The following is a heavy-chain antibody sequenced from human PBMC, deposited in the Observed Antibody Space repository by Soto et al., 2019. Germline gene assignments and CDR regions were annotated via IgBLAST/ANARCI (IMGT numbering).Heavy chain of an antibody. CDR1: CYTFTSYG. CDR3: AISVFGVGGKGWFDP. V-gene: IGHV1-18*01. CDR2: ISAYNGNT. Sequence: ASVKVSCKASCYTFTSYGMSWVRQAPGQGLEWMGWISAYNGNTNYAQKPQGRVTMTTDTSTSTAYMELRRLRSDETAVYYCAISVFGVGGKGWFDPWGQGTLVTVSS. D-gene: IGHD3-3*01. J-gene: IGHJ5*02.